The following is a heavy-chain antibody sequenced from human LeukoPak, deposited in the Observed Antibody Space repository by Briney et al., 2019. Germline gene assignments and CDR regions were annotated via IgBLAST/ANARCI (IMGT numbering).Heavy chain of an antibody. J-gene: IGHJ4*02. CDR1: GYTFTSYG. CDR3: ARDPTFVEMATPGKFTYFDY. Sequence: GASVKVSCKASGYTFTSYGISGVRQAPGQGLEWMGRIIPILGIANYAQKFQGRVTITADKSTSTAYMELSSLRSEDTAVYYCARDPTFVEMATPGKFTYFDYWGQGTLVTVSS. D-gene: IGHD5-24*01. CDR2: IIPILGIA. V-gene: IGHV1-69*04.